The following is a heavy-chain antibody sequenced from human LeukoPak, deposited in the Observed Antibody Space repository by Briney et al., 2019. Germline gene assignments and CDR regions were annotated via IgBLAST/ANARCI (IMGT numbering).Heavy chain of an antibody. Sequence: GGSLRLSCKGSGYSFTSYWIGWVRQMPGKGLEWMGIIYPGDSDTRYSPSFQGQVTISADKSISTAYLQWSSLKASDTAMYYCARRTGVAGTNWFDPWGQGTLVTVPS. V-gene: IGHV5-51*01. CDR1: GYSFTSYW. CDR3: ARRTGVAGTNWFDP. D-gene: IGHD6-19*01. J-gene: IGHJ5*02. CDR2: IYPGDSDT.